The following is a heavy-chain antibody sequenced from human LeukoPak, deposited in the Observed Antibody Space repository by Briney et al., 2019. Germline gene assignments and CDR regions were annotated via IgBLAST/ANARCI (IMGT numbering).Heavy chain of an antibody. D-gene: IGHD3-22*01. CDR1: GFTFSSYE. Sequence: GGSLRLSCAASGFTFSSYEMNWVRQAPGKGLEWVSYISSSGSTIYYADSVKGRFTISRDNAKNSLYLQMNSLRAEDTAVYYCARCNYYDSSSNDYWGQGTLVTVSS. CDR2: ISSSGSTI. V-gene: IGHV3-48*03. CDR3: ARCNYYDSSSNDY. J-gene: IGHJ4*02.